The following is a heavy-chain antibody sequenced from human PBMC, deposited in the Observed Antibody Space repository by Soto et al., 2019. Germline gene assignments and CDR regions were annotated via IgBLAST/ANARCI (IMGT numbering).Heavy chain of an antibody. CDR2: VSHSGNT. D-gene: IGHD7-27*01. J-gene: IGHJ4*02. CDR1: GGSFTGHF. V-gene: IGHV4-34*02. Sequence: QVHLEQRGAGLLKPSETLSLTCTVSGGSFTGHFWSWVRQPPGKGLEWIGEVSHSGNTKYYPSLRSRATLSVDSSKNQISLALTSVTAADTAVYYCARAKFESTGWHQFDIWGQGTLVTVSS. CDR3: ARAKFESTGWHQFDI.